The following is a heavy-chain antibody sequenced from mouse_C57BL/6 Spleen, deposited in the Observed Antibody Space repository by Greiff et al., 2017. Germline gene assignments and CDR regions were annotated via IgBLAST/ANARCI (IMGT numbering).Heavy chain of an antibody. D-gene: IGHD2-4*01. CDR2: IDPSDSET. CDR3: AGVDYDRRGAMDY. V-gene: IGHV1-52*01. J-gene: IGHJ4*01. Sequence: QVQLQQPGAELVRPGSSVKLSCKASGYTFTSYWMHWVKQRPIQGLEWIGNIDPSDSETHYNQKFKDKATLTVDKSSSTAYMQLSSLTSEASAVYYCAGVDYDRRGAMDYWGQGTSVTVSS. CDR1: GYTFTSYW.